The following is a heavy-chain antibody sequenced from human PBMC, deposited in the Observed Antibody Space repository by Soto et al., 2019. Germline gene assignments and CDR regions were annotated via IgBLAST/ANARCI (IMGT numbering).Heavy chain of an antibody. D-gene: IGHD3-10*01. CDR2: IYHSGST. J-gene: IGHJ6*02. V-gene: IGHV4-30-2*01. CDR1: GGSISSGGYS. Sequence: TLSLTCAVSGGSISSGGYSWSWIRQPPGKGLEWIGYIYHSGSTYYNPSLKSRVTISVDRSKNQFSLKLSSVTAADTAVYYCARGAGSGSDYYYYYGMDVWVQGTTVTVSS. CDR3: ARGAGSGSDYYYYYGMDV.